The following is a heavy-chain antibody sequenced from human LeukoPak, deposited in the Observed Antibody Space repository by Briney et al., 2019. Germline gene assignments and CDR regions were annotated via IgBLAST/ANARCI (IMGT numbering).Heavy chain of an antibody. V-gene: IGHV4-38-2*01. D-gene: IGHD6-19*01. CDR1: GYSISSGYY. J-gene: IGHJ4*02. CDR2: IYHSGST. Sequence: SETLSLTCAVSGYSISSGYYWGWIRQPPGKGLEWIGSIYHSGSTYYNPSLKSRVTMSVDTSKNQFSLKLSSVTAADTAVYYCARVRYSSGNYFDYWGQGTLVTVSS. CDR3: ARVRYSSGNYFDY.